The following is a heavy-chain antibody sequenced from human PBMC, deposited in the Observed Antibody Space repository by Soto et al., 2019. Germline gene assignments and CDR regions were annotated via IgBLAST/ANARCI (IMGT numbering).Heavy chain of an antibody. CDR2: ISTYNGDT. D-gene: IGHD2-2*01. CDR1: GYSFTNYG. CDR3: ARDQYARVLRNLPHFDI. Sequence: QVHLVQSGAEVKKLGASVKVSCKSSGYSFTNYGINWVRQAPGQGLEWMGWISTYNGDTNYAQKVQDRVTMTTDTSTNTAYMELRSLTSDDTAVYYCARDQYARVLRNLPHFDIWGQGTLVTVSS. V-gene: IGHV1-18*04. J-gene: IGHJ3*02.